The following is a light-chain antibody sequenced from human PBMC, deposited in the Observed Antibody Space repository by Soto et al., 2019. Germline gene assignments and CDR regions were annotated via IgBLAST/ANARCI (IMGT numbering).Light chain of an antibody. CDR1: QSLTNNY. V-gene: IGKV3-20*01. CDR3: QQCDTSPWT. CDR2: GAS. J-gene: IGKJ1*01. Sequence: EIVLTQSPGTLSLSPGERATLSCRASQSLTNNYLAWYQQKPGQAPRLLIYGASSRATGIPDRFSGSGSGTDFTLAISRLEPGDSAVYFCQQCDTSPWTFGQGTKVDIK.